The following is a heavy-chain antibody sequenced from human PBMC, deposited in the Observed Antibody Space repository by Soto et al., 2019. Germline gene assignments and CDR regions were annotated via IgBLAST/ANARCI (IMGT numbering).Heavy chain of an antibody. CDR2: IYYSGST. CDR1: GYSISSSNW. V-gene: IGHV4-28*01. D-gene: IGHD3-9*01. Sequence: PSGTLSLTCAVSGYSISSSNWWGWIRQPPGKGLEWIGYIYYSGSTYYNPSLKSRVTMSVDTSKNQFSLKLSSVTAVDTAVYYCARNTGYLLSAFDIWGQGTMVTVSS. CDR3: ARNTGYLLSAFDI. J-gene: IGHJ3*02.